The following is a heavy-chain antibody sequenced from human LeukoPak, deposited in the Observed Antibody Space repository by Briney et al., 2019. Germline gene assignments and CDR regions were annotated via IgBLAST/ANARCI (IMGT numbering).Heavy chain of an antibody. J-gene: IGHJ4*02. CDR2: VSHSGST. V-gene: IGHV4-38-2*02. Sequence: SETLSLTCTVSGYSISSDYYWGWIRQPPGKGLEWIASVSHSGSTYYNPSLKSRVTISVDTSKNQFSLKVTSVTAADTALYYCARERIERYTYASSDFDYWGRGTLVTVSS. D-gene: IGHD5-18*01. CDR1: GYSISSDYY. CDR3: ARERIERYTYASSDFDY.